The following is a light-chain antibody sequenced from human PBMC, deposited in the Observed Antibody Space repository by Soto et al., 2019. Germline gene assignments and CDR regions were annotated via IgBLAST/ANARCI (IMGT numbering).Light chain of an antibody. Sequence: QSVLTQPASVSGSPGQSITISCTGTSSDIGYYNYVSWYQQYPGKAPKLIIYEVSNRPSGVSNRFSGSKSANTASLTISGLQAEDEADSHCSSYKTGSTVVFGTGTKVTVL. V-gene: IGLV2-14*01. CDR2: EVS. J-gene: IGLJ1*01. CDR3: SSYKTGSTVV. CDR1: SSDIGYYNY.